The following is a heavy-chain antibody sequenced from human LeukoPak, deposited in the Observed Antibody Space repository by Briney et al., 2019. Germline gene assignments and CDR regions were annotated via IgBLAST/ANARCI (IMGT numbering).Heavy chain of an antibody. CDR3: ARAIVGATAHFFDY. J-gene: IGHJ4*02. D-gene: IGHD1-26*01. V-gene: IGHV4-38-2*02. CDR2: IYHSGST. Sequence: PSETLSLTCTVSGYSISSGYYWGWIRQPPGKGLEWIGSIYHSGSTYYNPSLKSRVTISVDTSKNQFSLKLSSVTAADTAVYHCARAIVGATAHFFDYWGQGTLVTVSS. CDR1: GYSISSGYY.